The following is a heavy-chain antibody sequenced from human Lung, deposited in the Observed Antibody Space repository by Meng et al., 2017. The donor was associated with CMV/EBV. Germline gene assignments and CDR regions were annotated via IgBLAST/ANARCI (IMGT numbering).Heavy chain of an antibody. D-gene: IGHD6-6*01. CDR3: ARSKIAARSHYYYGMDV. J-gene: IGHJ6*02. Sequence: ASVXVSXXDSGYKFTDYGITWVRQAPGQGLEWTGWIYTYNGNTNFAQNVQCRGSMTRDTSTSTAYMELRSLRSDDTAVYYCARSKIAARSHYYYGMDVWGQGTTVTVSS. V-gene: IGHV1-18*01. CDR1: GYKFTDYG. CDR2: IYTYNGNT.